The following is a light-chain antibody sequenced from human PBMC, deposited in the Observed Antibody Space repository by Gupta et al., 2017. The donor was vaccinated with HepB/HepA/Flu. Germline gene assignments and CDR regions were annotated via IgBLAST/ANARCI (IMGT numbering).Light chain of an antibody. V-gene: IGKV2-28*01. J-gene: IGKJ3*01. CDR1: QSLLHSNGYNY. Sequence: DIVMTQSPLSLPVTPGEPASISCRSSQSLLHSNGYNYLDWYLQKPGQSPQLLIYLGSNRASGVPHRFSGSGSCIAFTLIISRGEAADVVVYYCRLGVQTSITFGHGTRLDIK. CDR2: LGS. CDR3: RLGVQTSIT.